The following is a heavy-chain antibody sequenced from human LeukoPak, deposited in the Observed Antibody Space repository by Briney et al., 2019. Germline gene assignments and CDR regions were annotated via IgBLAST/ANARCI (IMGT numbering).Heavy chain of an antibody. CDR3: ARESQSVLWFGVHL. CDR2: INHSGST. D-gene: IGHD3-10*01. Sequence: SETLSLTCAVYGGSFSGYYWSWICQPPGKGLEWIGEINHSGSTNYNPSLKSRVTISLDTSKNQFSLKLSSVTAADTAVYHCARESQSVLWFGVHLWGHGTLVTVSS. J-gene: IGHJ4*01. CDR1: GGSFSGYY. V-gene: IGHV4-34*01.